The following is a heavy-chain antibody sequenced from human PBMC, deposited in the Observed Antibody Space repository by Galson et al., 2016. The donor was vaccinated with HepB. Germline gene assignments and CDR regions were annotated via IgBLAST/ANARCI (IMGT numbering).Heavy chain of an antibody. CDR1: GVSISRNKYY. CDR3: ARRGQWLPDY. V-gene: IGHV4-39*01. D-gene: IGHD6-19*01. CDR2: IYYSGTT. Sequence: TLSLTCTVSGVSISRNKYYWGWIRQPPGRGLEWIGSIYYSGTTYYNPSLKSRVTLSIDTSKNQFSLKLSSVTAADTAVYYCARRGQWLPDYWGQGTLVTVS. J-gene: IGHJ4*02.